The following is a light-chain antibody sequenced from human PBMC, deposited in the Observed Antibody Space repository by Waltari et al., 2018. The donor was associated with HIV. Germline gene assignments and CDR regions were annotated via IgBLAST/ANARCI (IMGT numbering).Light chain of an antibody. CDR2: KDN. Sequence: QPVPTQPPSASGTPGQRGASSGYGRNSNIGSNLVHWYQQLPGTAPKLRIYKDNPRPSGVPERFSASKSGSSSSLAISGLRSEDEAEYYCATWDDILSGYLFGTGTKVTVL. CDR1: NSNIGSNL. J-gene: IGLJ1*01. CDR3: ATWDDILSGYL. V-gene: IGLV1-47*01.